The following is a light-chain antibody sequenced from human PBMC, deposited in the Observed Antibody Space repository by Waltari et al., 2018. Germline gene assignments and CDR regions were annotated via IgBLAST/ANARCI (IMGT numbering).Light chain of an antibody. CDR1: SIGRTS. Sequence: SYVLTQPPSVSVAPGQTATVTCGGKSIGRTSVHWYQQKPGQAPVVVVYEGSDRPSGVPERFSGSNSGNTATLSISRVEAGDEADYYCQVWDSSTYHAVFGGGTKLTVL. CDR2: EGS. V-gene: IGLV3-21*02. J-gene: IGLJ2*01. CDR3: QVWDSSTYHAV.